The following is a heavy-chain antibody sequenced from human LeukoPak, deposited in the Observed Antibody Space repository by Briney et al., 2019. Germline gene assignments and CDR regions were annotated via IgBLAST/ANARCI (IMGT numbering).Heavy chain of an antibody. V-gene: IGHV4-30-4*08. CDR2: IYYSGST. CDR3: ASSRRYYYGSSGYYAFDI. Sequence: SETLSLTCTVSGGSISSGDYYWSWIRQPPGKGLEWIGYIYYSGSTYYNPSLKSRVTISVDTSKIHFSLKLSSVTAADTALYYCASSRRYYYGSSGYYAFDIWGQGTMGTVSS. J-gene: IGHJ3*02. D-gene: IGHD3-22*01. CDR1: GGSISSGDYY.